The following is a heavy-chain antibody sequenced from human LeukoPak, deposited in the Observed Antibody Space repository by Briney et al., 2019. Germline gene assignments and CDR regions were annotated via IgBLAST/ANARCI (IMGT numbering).Heavy chain of an antibody. J-gene: IGHJ4*02. D-gene: IGHD6-25*01. CDR2: ISSSGSTI. Sequence: PGGSLSLSCAASGFTFSDYYMSWLRQAPGKGLEWVSYISSSGSTIYYADSVKGRFTISRDNAKNSLYLQMNSLRAEDTAVYYCARDRSLSRYFDYWGQGTLVTVSS. V-gene: IGHV3-11*04. CDR1: GFTFSDYY. CDR3: ARDRSLSRYFDY.